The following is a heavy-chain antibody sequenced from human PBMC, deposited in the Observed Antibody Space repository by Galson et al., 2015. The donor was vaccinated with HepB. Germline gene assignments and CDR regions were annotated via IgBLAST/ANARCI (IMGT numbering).Heavy chain of an antibody. V-gene: IGHV3-30*02. J-gene: IGHJ4*02. Sequence: SLRLSCAASGLTFSSYGMHWVRQAPGKGLEWVAFIRYDGSNKYYADSVKGRFTISRDNSKNTLYLQMNSLRAEDTAVYYCAKDRGSLGYSYGTLWGQGTLVTVSS. D-gene: IGHD5-18*01. CDR1: GLTFSSYG. CDR3: AKDRGSLGYSYGTL. CDR2: IRYDGSNK.